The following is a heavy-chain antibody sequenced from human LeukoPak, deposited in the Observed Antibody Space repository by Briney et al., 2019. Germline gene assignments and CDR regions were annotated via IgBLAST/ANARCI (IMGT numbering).Heavy chain of an antibody. J-gene: IGHJ4*02. CDR2: ISGGGRST. CDR1: GFTFSTCA. V-gene: IGHV3-23*01. Sequence: GGSLRLSCAASGFTFSTCAMSWVRQAPGKGLEWVSTISGGGRSTDYADSVKDHFTISRDNSKNTLYLQMNSLRAEDTAVYYCARERYFDYWGQGTLVTVSS. CDR3: ARERYFDY.